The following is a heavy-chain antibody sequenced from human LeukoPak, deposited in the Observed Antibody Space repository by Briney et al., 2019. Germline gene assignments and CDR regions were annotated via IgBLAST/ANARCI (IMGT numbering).Heavy chain of an antibody. CDR3: ARDREDYDSGY. V-gene: IGHV1-18*01. D-gene: IGHD3-3*01. CDR2: ISAYDGNT. CDR1: GYTFTSFG. Sequence: ASVKVSCKASGYTFTSFGITWVRQAPGQGLEWMGWISAYDGNTNYAQKLQGRVTMTTDTSTSTAYMELRSLRSDDTAVYYCARDREDYDSGYWGQGTLVTVSS. J-gene: IGHJ4*02.